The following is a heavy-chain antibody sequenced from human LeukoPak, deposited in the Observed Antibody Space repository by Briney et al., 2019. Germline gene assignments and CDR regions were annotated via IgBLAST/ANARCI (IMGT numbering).Heavy chain of an antibody. Sequence: PGGSLRLSCAASGFTFSKYWMHWLRQAPGEGLVWVSRISNDGTSTRYADSVEGRFTISRDPASNTLYLQMSSLRAEDTAVYFCAREASDYHNYYMDVWGKGTTVTISS. V-gene: IGHV3-74*01. J-gene: IGHJ6*03. D-gene: IGHD4/OR15-4a*01. CDR1: GFTFSKYW. CDR2: ISNDGTST. CDR3: AREASDYHNYYMDV.